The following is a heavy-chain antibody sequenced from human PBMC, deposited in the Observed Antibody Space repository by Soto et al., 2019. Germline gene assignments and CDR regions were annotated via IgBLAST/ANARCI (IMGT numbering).Heavy chain of an antibody. Sequence: LRLSCAASGFTLSTYGMHRVRQAPGKGLEWVAAMSYDGTKEYYADSVKGRFTISRDNSRNTLFLQLNSLRAEDTAVYYCAKEYGSTWIDHWGQGTLVTVSS. CDR3: AKEYGSTWIDH. J-gene: IGHJ4*02. CDR2: MSYDGTKE. V-gene: IGHV3-30*18. D-gene: IGHD6-13*01. CDR1: GFTLSTYG.